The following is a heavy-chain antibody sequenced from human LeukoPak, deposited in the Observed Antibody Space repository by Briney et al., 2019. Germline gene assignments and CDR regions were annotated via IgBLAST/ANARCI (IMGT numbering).Heavy chain of an antibody. V-gene: IGHV4-59*12. CDR2: IYHSGST. CDR3: ARDRGMATAAFDI. Sequence: SETLSLTCTVSGGSISSYYWSWIRQPPGKGLEWIGYIYHSGSTYYNPSLKSRVTISVDRSKNQFSLKLSSVTAADTAVYYCARDRGMATAAFDIWGQGTMVTVSS. J-gene: IGHJ3*02. CDR1: GGSISSYY. D-gene: IGHD5-12*01.